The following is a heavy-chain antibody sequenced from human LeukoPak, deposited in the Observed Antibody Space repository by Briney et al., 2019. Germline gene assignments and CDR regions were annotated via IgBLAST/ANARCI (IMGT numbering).Heavy chain of an antibody. Sequence: ASVKVSCKASGYTFTSYDINWVRQATGQGLEWMGWMNPNSGNTGYAQKFQGRVTMTRNTSISTAYMELSSLRSEDTAVYYCARGSSDIVVVPAALDYYHYMDVWGKGTTVTISS. CDR2: MNPNSGNT. J-gene: IGHJ6*03. D-gene: IGHD2-2*01. CDR3: ARGSSDIVVVPAALDYYHYMDV. CDR1: GYTFTSYD. V-gene: IGHV1-8*01.